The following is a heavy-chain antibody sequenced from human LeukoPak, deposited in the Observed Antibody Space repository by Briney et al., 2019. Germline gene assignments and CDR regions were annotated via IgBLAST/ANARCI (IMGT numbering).Heavy chain of an antibody. CDR2: IYTSGST. J-gene: IGHJ4*02. D-gene: IGHD1-26*01. CDR1: GGSLSSYY. Sequence: PSETLSLTCTVSGGSLSSYYWSWIRHPAGKGLEWIGRIYTSGSTNYNPSLKSRVTISVDKSKNQFSLKLSSVTAADTAVYYCARVGGDHPLSYFDYWGQGTLVTVSS. CDR3: ARVGGDHPLSYFDY. V-gene: IGHV4-4*07.